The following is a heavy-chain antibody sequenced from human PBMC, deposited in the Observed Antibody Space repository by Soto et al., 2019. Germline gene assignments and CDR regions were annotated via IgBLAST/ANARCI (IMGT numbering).Heavy chain of an antibody. D-gene: IGHD1-26*01. J-gene: IGHJ6*02. CDR2: INAGNGNT. CDR3: ARGPVVFSYPHYYYYYGMDV. V-gene: IGHV1-3*01. CDR1: GYTFTSYA. Sequence: QVQLVQSGAEVKKPGASVKVSCKASGYTFTSYAIHWVRQAPGQRLEWMGWINAGNGNTKFSQKFQGRVTITRDTSASTAYMELSSLRSEDTAVFYCARGPVVFSYPHYYYYYGMDVWGQGTTVTVSS.